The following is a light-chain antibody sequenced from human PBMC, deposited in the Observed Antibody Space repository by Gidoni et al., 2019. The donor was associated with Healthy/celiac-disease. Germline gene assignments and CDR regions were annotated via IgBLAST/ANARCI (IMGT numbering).Light chain of an antibody. J-gene: IGKJ1*01. V-gene: IGKV4-1*01. CDR3: QQYDSKGT. CDR1: QSVLYSSNNKNY. Sequence: DIVMTQSPDSLAVSLGERATINCKSSQSVLYSSNNKNYLAWYQQKPGQPPKLLIYWASTRESGVPDRFSGSGSGTDFTLTISSLQAEDVAVYYGQQYDSKGTFGQGTKVEIK. CDR2: WAS.